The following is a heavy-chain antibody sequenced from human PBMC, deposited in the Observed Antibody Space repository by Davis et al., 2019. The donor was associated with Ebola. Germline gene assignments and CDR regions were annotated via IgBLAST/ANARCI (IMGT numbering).Heavy chain of an antibody. D-gene: IGHD7-27*01. CDR1: EFTFTNYA. CDR3: AQNWALDC. J-gene: IGHJ4*02. V-gene: IGHV3-23*01. Sequence: GESLKISCAASEFTFTNYAMNWVRQAPGTGLEWVSSITNSGGGTYYADSVKGRFTISRDNSKNTLFLQLNSLRAEDTAVYYCAQNWALDCWGQGTLVTVSS. CDR2: ITNSGGGT.